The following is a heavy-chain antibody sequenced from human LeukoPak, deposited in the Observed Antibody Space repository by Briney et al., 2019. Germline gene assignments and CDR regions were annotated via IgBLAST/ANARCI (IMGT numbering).Heavy chain of an antibody. D-gene: IGHD3-10*01. Sequence: PGGSQRLSCAASGFTFSSYAMSWVRQAPGKGLEWVSAISGSGGSTYYADSVKGRFTISRDNSKNTLYLQMNSLRAEDTAVYYCAKSSLSPWFGESYFDYWGQGTLVTVSS. V-gene: IGHV3-23*01. J-gene: IGHJ4*02. CDR3: AKSSLSPWFGESYFDY. CDR2: ISGSGGST. CDR1: GFTFSSYA.